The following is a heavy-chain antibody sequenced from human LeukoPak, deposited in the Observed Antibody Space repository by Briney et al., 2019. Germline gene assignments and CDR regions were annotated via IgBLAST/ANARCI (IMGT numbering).Heavy chain of an antibody. Sequence: PSQTLSLTCTVSGGSISSGSYYWSWIRQPAGKGLEWIGRIYTSGSTNYNPSLKSRVTISVDTSKNQFSLKLSSVTAADTAVYYCATQYYDFWSGYPSDMDVWGKGTTVTVSS. CDR1: GGSISSGSYY. D-gene: IGHD3-3*01. CDR2: IYTSGST. V-gene: IGHV4-61*02. J-gene: IGHJ6*03. CDR3: ATQYYDFWSGYPSDMDV.